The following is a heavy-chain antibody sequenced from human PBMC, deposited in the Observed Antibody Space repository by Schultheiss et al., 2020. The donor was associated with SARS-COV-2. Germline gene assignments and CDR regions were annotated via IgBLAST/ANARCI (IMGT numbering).Heavy chain of an antibody. CDR2: INHSGST. D-gene: IGHD3-3*01. CDR1: GGSVTSASDH. V-gene: IGHV4-61*01. Sequence: GSLRLSCTVSGGSVTSASDHWSWIRQPPGKGLEWIGEINHSGSTNYNPSLKSRVTISVDTSKNQFSLKLSSVTAADTAVYYCASRRGGTIFGVVILSQGYFQHWGQGTLVTVSS. J-gene: IGHJ1*01. CDR3: ASRRGGTIFGVVILSQGYFQH.